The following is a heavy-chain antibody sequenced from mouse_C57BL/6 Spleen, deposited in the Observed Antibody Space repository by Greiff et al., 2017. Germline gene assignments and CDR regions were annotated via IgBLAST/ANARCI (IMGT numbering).Heavy chain of an antibody. CDR1: GYAFTNYL. Sequence: QVQLQQSGAELVRPGTSVKVSCKASGYAFTNYLIEWVKQRPGQGLEWIGVINPGSGGTNYNEKFKGKATLTADKSSSTAYMQLSSLTSEDSAVYFCARLLLRGSADYWGQGTSVTVSS. J-gene: IGHJ4*01. CDR2: INPGSGGT. CDR3: ARLLLRGSADY. D-gene: IGHD1-1*01. V-gene: IGHV1-54*01.